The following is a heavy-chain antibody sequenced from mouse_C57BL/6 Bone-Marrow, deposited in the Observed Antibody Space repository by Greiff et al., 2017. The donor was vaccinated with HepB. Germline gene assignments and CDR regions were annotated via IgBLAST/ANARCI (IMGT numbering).Heavy chain of an antibody. V-gene: IGHV1-26*01. D-gene: IGHD4-1*02. J-gene: IGHJ3*01. CDR3: ARLQLGRFAY. Sequence: VQLQQSGPELVKPGASVKISCKASGYTFTDYYMNWVKQSHGKSLEWIGDINPNNGGTSYNQKFKGKATLTVDKSSSTAYMELRSLTSEDSAVYYCARLQLGRFAYWGQGTLVTVSA. CDR2: INPNNGGT. CDR1: GYTFTDYY.